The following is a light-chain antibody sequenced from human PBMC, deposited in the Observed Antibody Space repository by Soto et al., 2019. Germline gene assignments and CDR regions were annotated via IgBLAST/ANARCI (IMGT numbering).Light chain of an antibody. CDR2: GAS. CDR3: QHYVERSPIT. J-gene: IGKJ5*01. CDR1: QSVSSR. Sequence: ENFMTPSPGTLSLSPGERATLSLRASQSVSSRLAWYQQKPGQAPRLLISGASSRATGIPDRFSGSGSGTDFTLTISRLEPEDFALYYCQHYVERSPITFGQGTRLEIK. V-gene: IGKV3-20*01.